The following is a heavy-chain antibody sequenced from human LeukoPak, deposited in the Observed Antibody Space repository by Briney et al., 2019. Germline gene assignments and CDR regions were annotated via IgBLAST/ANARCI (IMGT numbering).Heavy chain of an antibody. CDR2: IYYSGST. J-gene: IGHJ6*03. CDR1: GGSISSYY. V-gene: IGHV4-59*08. CDR3: ARATFDYYMDV. Sequence: PSETLSPTCTASGGSISSYYWSWIRQPPGKGLEWIGYIYYSGSTDYNPSLKSRVTISVDTSKNQFSLKLSSVTAADTAVYYCARATFDYYMDVWGKGTTVTVSS. D-gene: IGHD2/OR15-2a*01.